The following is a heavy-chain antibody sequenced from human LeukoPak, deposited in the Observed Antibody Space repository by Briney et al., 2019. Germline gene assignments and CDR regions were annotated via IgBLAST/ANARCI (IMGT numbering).Heavy chain of an antibody. CDR1: GGSISSGYYY. Sequence: QPSETLSLTCTVSGGSISSGYYYWSWIRQPAGKALEWIGRIYTSGSTNYNPSLKSRVTISVDTSKNQFSLRLSSVTAADTAVYYCAREDVDTAMVFDYWGQGTLVPVSS. CDR2: IYTSGST. CDR3: AREDVDTAMVFDY. V-gene: IGHV4-61*02. D-gene: IGHD5-18*01. J-gene: IGHJ4*02.